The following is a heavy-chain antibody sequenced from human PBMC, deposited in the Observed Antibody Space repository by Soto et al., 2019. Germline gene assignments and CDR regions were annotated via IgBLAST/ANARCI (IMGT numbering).Heavy chain of an antibody. CDR1: GGTFSSYA. CDR3: ARSGQLVRPEPYYYYGMDF. D-gene: IGHD6-13*01. CDR2: IIPIFGTA. Sequence: QVQLVQSGAEVKKPGSSVKVSCKASGGTFSSYAIIWVRQAPGQVLEWMGGIIPIFGTANYAQKFQGRVTSTSDKSTSTAYMELSSLRSEDTAVYYCARSGQLVRPEPYYYYGMDFWGQGTTVTVSS. V-gene: IGHV1-69*06. J-gene: IGHJ6*02.